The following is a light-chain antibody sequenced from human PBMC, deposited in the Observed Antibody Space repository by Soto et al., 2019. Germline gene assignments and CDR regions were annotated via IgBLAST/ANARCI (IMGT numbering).Light chain of an antibody. Sequence: QSALTQPRSVSGSPGQSVSISCAGTSTDFGGNKYVSWYHQHPGKAPKLMIFDVSDRPSGVPDRFSGSKSGNTASLSISGLQPEDEADYFCCSYACGWGFGGGTKLTVL. CDR2: DVS. V-gene: IGLV2-11*01. J-gene: IGLJ3*02. CDR1: STDFGGNKY. CDR3: CSYACGWG.